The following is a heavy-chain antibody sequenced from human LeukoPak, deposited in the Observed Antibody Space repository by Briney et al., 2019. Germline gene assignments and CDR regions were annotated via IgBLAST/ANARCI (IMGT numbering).Heavy chain of an antibody. J-gene: IGHJ3*02. V-gene: IGHV3-74*01. CDR1: GFTFSSYW. Sequence: GGSLRLSCAAYGFTFSSYWMHWVRQAPGKGLVWVSRINSDGSSTSYADSVKGRFTISRDNAKNTLYLQMNSRRAEDTAVYYCAREVVPAAIPEGEGDAFDIWGQGTMVTVSS. CDR2: INSDGSST. D-gene: IGHD2-2*01. CDR3: AREVVPAAIPEGEGDAFDI.